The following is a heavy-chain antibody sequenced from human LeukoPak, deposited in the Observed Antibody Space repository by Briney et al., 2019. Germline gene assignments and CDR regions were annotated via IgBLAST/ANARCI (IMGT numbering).Heavy chain of an antibody. CDR1: GFTFSSYA. V-gene: IGHV3-30*04. Sequence: GGSLRLSCAASGFTFSSYAMHWVRQAPGKGLEWVAVISYDGSNKYYADSVKGRFTISRDNSKNTLYLQMNSLRAEDTAVYYCARASADSSGWYGGAFDIWGQGTMVTVSS. CDR2: ISYDGSNK. J-gene: IGHJ3*02. CDR3: ARASADSSGWYGGAFDI. D-gene: IGHD6-19*01.